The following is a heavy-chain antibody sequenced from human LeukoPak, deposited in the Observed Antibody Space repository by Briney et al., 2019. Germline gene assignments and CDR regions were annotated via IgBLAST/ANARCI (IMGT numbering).Heavy chain of an antibody. CDR2: IYSDDRT. CDR3: ARDRTAADP. D-gene: IGHD6-13*01. V-gene: IGHV3-53*01. Sequence: ETLSLTCAVYGGSFSGYYMSWVRQAPGKGLEWVSVIYSDDRTYHADSVKGRFTISRDNSKNTLYLQMNNLRVEDTAVYYCARDRTAADPWGQGTLVTVSS. CDR1: GGSFSGYY. J-gene: IGHJ5*02.